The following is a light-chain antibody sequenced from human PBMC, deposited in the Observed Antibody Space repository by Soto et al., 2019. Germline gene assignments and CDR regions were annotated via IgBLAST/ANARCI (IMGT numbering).Light chain of an antibody. Sequence: SYELTQAPSVSVAPGKTARITCGGTNIGSKSVHWYQQKPGQAPVLVISYDSDRPSGIPERFSGSNSGNTPTLTISRVEAGDEADYYCQVWDSSSDHVVFGGGTKLTVL. CDR1: NIGSKS. J-gene: IGLJ2*01. CDR3: QVWDSSSDHVV. CDR2: YDS. V-gene: IGLV3-21*04.